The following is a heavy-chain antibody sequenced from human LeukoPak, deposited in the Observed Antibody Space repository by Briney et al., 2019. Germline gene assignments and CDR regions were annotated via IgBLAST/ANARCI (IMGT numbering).Heavy chain of an antibody. V-gene: IGHV1-8*01. CDR3: ARAPRLSTGYSSGWYGAY. D-gene: IGHD6-19*01. CDR2: MNPNSGNT. Sequence: ASVKVSCTASGYTFTSYDINWVRQATGQGLEWMGWMNPNSGNTGYAQKFQGRVTMTRNTSISTAYMELSSLRSEDTAVYYCARAPRLSTGYSSGWYGAYWGQGTLVTVSS. J-gene: IGHJ4*02. CDR1: GYTFTSYD.